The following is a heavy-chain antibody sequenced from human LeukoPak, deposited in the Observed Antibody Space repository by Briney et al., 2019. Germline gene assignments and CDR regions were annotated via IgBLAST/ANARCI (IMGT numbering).Heavy chain of an antibody. J-gene: IGHJ4*02. CDR3: ARQESPNILTGYYDFDY. Sequence: GASVKVSCKASGYTFTSYGISWVRQAPGQGLEWMGWISAYNGNTNYAQKLQGRVTMTTDTSTSTAYMELRSLRSDDTAVYYCARQESPNILTGYYDFDYWGQGTLVTVSS. CDR2: ISAYNGNT. V-gene: IGHV1-18*01. CDR1: GYTFTSYG. D-gene: IGHD3-9*01.